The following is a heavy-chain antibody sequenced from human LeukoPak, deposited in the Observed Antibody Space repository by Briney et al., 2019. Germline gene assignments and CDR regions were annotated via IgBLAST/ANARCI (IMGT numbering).Heavy chain of an antibody. CDR3: ARDLGYLVRGVIKNWFDP. D-gene: IGHD3-10*01. Sequence: ASVKVSCKASGYTFTGYYMHWVRQAPGQGLEWMGWINPNSGGTNYAQKLQGRVTMTTDTSTSTAYMELRSLRSDDTAVYYCARDLGYLVRGVIKNWFDPWGQGTLVTVSS. CDR2: INPNSGGT. CDR1: GYTFTGYY. J-gene: IGHJ5*02. V-gene: IGHV1-2*02.